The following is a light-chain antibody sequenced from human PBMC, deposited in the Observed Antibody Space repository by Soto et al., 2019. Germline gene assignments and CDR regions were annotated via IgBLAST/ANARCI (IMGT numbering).Light chain of an antibody. Sequence: QSVMTQPPSVCAAPGQKVTSSCSGSSSNIGGNSVSWYQQLPGTAPKLLIYDDNKRPSGIPDRFSGSKSGTSATLGITGFQTGDEADYYCGSWDSSLSAYVLGTGTKLT. CDR2: DDN. CDR3: GSWDSSLSAYV. J-gene: IGLJ1*01. V-gene: IGLV1-51*01. CDR1: SSNIGGNS.